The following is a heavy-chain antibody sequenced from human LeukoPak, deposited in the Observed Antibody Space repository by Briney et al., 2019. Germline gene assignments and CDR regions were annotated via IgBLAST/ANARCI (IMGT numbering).Heavy chain of an antibody. CDR2: ISQSGGT. V-gene: IGHV4-30-2*01. CDR1: GGSISSGGYY. Sequence: SETLSLTCSVSGGSISSGGYYWSWIRQPPGKGLEWIGCISQSGGTYYNPSLKSRITISVDRSRNRFSLKLNSVTAADTAVYHCARRLGASAQDWFDPRGQGTLVTVSS. J-gene: IGHJ5*02. D-gene: IGHD3-16*01. CDR3: ARRLGASAQDWFDP.